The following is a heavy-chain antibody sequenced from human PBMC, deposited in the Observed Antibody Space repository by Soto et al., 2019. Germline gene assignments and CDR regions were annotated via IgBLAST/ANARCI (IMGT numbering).Heavy chain of an antibody. CDR2: INAGNGNT. V-gene: IGHV1-3*01. J-gene: IGHJ4*02. D-gene: IGHD2-8*01. CDR1: GYTFTSYA. CDR3: AREVRRMVYAIFDD. Sequence: ASGKVACAASGYTFTSYAMHWVRQAPGQRLEWMGWINAGNGNTKYSQKFQGRATITRDTSASTAYMELSSLRSEDTAVYYCAREVRRMVYAIFDDWGQGNLATV.